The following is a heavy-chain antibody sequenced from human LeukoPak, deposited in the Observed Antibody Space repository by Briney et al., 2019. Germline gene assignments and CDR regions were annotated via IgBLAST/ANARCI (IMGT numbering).Heavy chain of an antibody. Sequence: GGSLRLSCAASGFTFSNSWLHWVRQAPGKGLVWVSRINERGSSTSYADPVKGRFTVSRDNAKNTLYLQVNNLRAEDTAVYYCARGPNSNWSGLDFWGQGTLLTVSS. CDR1: GFTFSNSW. D-gene: IGHD6-6*01. V-gene: IGHV3-74*01. J-gene: IGHJ4*02. CDR2: INERGSST. CDR3: ARGPNSNWSGLDF.